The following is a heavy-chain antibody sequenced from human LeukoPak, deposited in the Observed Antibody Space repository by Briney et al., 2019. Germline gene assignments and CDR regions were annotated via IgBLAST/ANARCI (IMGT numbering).Heavy chain of an antibody. D-gene: IGHD6-6*01. CDR2: ISGSGVST. CDR3: ARVLRGPPQLVPFYFDY. CDR1: GFTFSSSA. Sequence: GGFLRLSCAASGFTFSSSAMSWVRQAPGKGLEWVSSISGSGVSTYYADSVKGRFTISRDNSKNTLYLQMNSLRAEDTAVYYCARVLRGPPQLVPFYFDYWGQGTLVTVSS. J-gene: IGHJ4*02. V-gene: IGHV3-23*01.